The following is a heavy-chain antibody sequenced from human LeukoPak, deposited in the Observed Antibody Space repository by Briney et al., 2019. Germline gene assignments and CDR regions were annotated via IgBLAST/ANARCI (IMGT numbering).Heavy chain of an antibody. J-gene: IGHJ4*02. CDR1: GFTFSSYS. D-gene: IGHD4-23*01. CDR3: ARDNDNSDLDY. Sequence: GGSLRLSCAAPGFTFSSYSMNWVRQAPGKGLKWVSSISSSSSYIYYADSVKGRFTISRDNAKNSLYLQMNSLRAEDTAVYYCARDNDNSDLDYWGQGTLVTVSS. V-gene: IGHV3-21*01. CDR2: ISSSSSYI.